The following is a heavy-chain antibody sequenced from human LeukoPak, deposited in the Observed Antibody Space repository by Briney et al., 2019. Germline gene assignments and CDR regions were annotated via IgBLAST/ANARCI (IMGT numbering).Heavy chain of an antibody. CDR3: ANRVRYFDWLFFDP. CDR1: GFTFSSYA. D-gene: IGHD3-9*01. Sequence: GGSLRLSCAASGFTFSSYAMSWVRQAPGKGLEWVSAISGSGGSTYYADSVKGRFTISRDNSKNTLYLQMNSLRAEDTAVYYCANRVRYFDWLFFDPWGQGTLVTVSS. V-gene: IGHV3-23*01. J-gene: IGHJ5*02. CDR2: ISGSGGST.